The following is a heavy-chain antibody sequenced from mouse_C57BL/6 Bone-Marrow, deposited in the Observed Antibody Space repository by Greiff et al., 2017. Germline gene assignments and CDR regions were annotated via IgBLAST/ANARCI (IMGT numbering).Heavy chain of an antibody. CDR2: IYPGGGYT. CDR3: AREHAYYSNYDAMDY. CDR1: GYTFTNYW. J-gene: IGHJ4*01. D-gene: IGHD2-5*01. Sequence: VQLQQSGAELVRPGTSVKMSCKASGYTFTNYWIGWAKQRPGHGLEWIGDIYPGGGYTNYNEKFKGKATLTADKSSSTAYMQFSSLTSEDSAIYYCAREHAYYSNYDAMDYWGQGTSVTVSS. V-gene: IGHV1-63*01.